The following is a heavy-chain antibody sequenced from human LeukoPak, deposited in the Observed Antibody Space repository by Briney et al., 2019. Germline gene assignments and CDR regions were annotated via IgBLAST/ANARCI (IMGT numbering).Heavy chain of an antibody. J-gene: IGHJ4*02. CDR1: GFTFSSYW. CDR2: IHGDGTIT. Sequence: GGSLRLSCAASGFTFSSYWMHWVRQVPGKGLVWVSRIHGDGTITNYEDSVKGRFTISRDNARNTLYLQMNGLRAEDTAIYYCARNFVGSITSDFDSWGQGTQVTVSS. V-gene: IGHV3-74*01. D-gene: IGHD1-26*01. CDR3: ARNFVGSITSDFDS.